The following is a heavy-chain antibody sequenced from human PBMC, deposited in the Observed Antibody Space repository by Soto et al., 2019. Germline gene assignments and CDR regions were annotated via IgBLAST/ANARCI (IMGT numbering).Heavy chain of an antibody. CDR1: GFSLTTSGVG. CDR3: AHRGSSWYLGY. D-gene: IGHD6-13*01. V-gene: IGHV2-5*02. J-gene: IGHJ4*02. CDR2: IYWDDDK. Sequence: QITLKESGPTLVKPTQTLTLTCTFSGFSLTTSGVGVGWIRQPPGKALEWLALIYWDDDKRYSPSLKSRLTITNDTSKNQVVLTMTNMDPVDTATYYCAHRGSSWYLGYWGQGTLVTVSS.